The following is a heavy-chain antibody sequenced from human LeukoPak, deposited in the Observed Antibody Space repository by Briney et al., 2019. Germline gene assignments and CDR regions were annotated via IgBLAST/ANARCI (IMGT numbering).Heavy chain of an antibody. V-gene: IGHV3-73*01. Sequence: GGSLRLSCAASGFTFSGSPILWVRQASGKGLEWVGRIRSKADNYATAYAASVQGRCTISRDDSKSTTYLQLSSLKTEDTAVYYCTQSNYWGQGALVTVSS. CDR2: IRSKADNYAT. CDR1: GFTFSGSP. CDR3: TQSNY. J-gene: IGHJ4*02.